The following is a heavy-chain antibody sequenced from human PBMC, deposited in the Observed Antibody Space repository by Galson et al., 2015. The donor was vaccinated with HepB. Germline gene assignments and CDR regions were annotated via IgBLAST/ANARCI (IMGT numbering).Heavy chain of an antibody. CDR1: GYTFTSYG. D-gene: IGHD4-17*01. Sequence: SVKVSCKASGYTFTSYGISWVRQAPGQGLEWMGWISAYNGNTNDAQKLQGRVTMTTDTSTSTAYMELRSLRSDDTAVYYCARDPKMTTVTTGFDPWGQGTPVTVSS. V-gene: IGHV1-18*01. CDR2: ISAYNGNT. CDR3: ARDPKMTTVTTGFDP. J-gene: IGHJ5*02.